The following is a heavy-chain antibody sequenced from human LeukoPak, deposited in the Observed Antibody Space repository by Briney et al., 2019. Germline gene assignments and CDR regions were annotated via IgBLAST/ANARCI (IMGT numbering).Heavy chain of an antibody. Sequence: PGGSLTLSCAASGLTFTNYWMTWVRQVPGKGLEWVANIHKAGSESYYVDSVKGRFAISRDNAKNSLYLQLSSLRVEDTAVYYCARVGAWELQRVFEYWGQGTLVTVSS. J-gene: IGHJ4*02. CDR2: IHKAGSES. D-gene: IGHD1-26*01. V-gene: IGHV3-7*01. CDR1: GLTFTNYW. CDR3: ARVGAWELQRVFEY.